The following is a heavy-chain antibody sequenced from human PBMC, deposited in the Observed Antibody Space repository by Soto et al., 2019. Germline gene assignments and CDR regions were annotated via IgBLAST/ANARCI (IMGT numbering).Heavy chain of an antibody. D-gene: IGHD3-22*01. J-gene: IGHJ3*02. CDR3: TTTNYYDSSGYLLGYAFDI. Sequence: PGGPLRLSCAASGFTFSNAWMSWVRQAPGKGLEWVGRIKSKTDGGTTDYAAPVKGRFTISRDDSKNTLYLQMNSLKTEDTAVYYCTTTNYYDSSGYLLGYAFDIWGQGTMVTVSS. CDR1: GFTFSNAW. CDR2: IKSKTDGGTT. V-gene: IGHV3-15*01.